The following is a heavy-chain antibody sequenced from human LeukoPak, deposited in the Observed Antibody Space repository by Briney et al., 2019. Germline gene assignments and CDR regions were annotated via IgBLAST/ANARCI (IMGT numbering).Heavy chain of an antibody. Sequence: PSETLSLTCTVSGGSIRSYYWSWIRQPAGKGLEWIGRVYGSGRTNYNPSHKSRVTMSVDTSGNQFSLKVSSVTAADTAVYYCARLRPSIGAAGTFDYWGQGTLVTVSS. CDR3: ARLRPSIGAAGTFDY. D-gene: IGHD6-13*01. CDR2: VYGSGRT. CDR1: GGSIRSYY. V-gene: IGHV4-4*07. J-gene: IGHJ4*02.